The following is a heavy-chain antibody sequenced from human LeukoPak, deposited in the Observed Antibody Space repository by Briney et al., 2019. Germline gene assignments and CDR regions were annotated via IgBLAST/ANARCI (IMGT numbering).Heavy chain of an antibody. CDR3: ASTPVVVVAATLNFDY. V-gene: IGHV4-39*01. CDR1: GGSISSSSYY. CDR2: IYYSGST. Sequence: ASETLSLTCTVSGGSISSSSYYWGWIRQPPGKGLEWIGSIYYSGSTYYNPSLKSRVTISVDTSKNQFSLKLSSVTAADTAVYYCASTPVVVVAATLNFDYWGQGTLVTVSS. D-gene: IGHD2-15*01. J-gene: IGHJ4*02.